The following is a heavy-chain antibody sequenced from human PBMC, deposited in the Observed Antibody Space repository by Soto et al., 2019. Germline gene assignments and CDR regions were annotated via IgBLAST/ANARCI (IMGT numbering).Heavy chain of an antibody. V-gene: IGHV1-3*01. CDR3: ASGFWYSSSYYYYRMDF. Sequence: ASVRVSCKASGYTFTSYAMHWVRQAPVQRLEWMVWINAGNGNTKYSQKFQGRVTITRDTSASTAYMELSSLSSEDTAVYYCASGFWYSSSYYYYRMDFWAQGTTVTLSS. D-gene: IGHD6-6*01. CDR1: GYTFTSYA. J-gene: IGHJ6*02. CDR2: INAGNGNT.